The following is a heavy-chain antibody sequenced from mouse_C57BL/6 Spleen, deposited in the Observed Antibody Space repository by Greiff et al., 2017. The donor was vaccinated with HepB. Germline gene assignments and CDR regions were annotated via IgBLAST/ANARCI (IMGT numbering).Heavy chain of an antibody. CDR2: INPSNGGT. Sequence: QVQLQQSGTELVKPGASVKLSCKASGYTFTSYWMHWVKQRPGQGLEWIGNINPSNGGTNYNEKFKSKATLTVDKSSSTAYMQLSSLTSEDSAVYYCAIYYDYDGGYYYAMDYWGQGTSVTVSS. D-gene: IGHD2-4*01. CDR3: AIYYDYDGGYYYAMDY. V-gene: IGHV1-53*01. CDR1: GYTFTSYW. J-gene: IGHJ4*01.